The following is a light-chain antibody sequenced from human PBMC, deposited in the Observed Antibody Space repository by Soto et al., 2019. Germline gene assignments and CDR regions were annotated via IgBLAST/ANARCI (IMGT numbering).Light chain of an antibody. Sequence: QSVLTQPPSASGTPGQRVIISCSGGSSNIGRNTVNWYQHLPGTATRLLIYTNDQRPSGVPDLFSGYKSGTSASLAISGLQSEDEADYYCEAWDDTSSFVFGPGTKVTVL. CDR1: SSNIGRNT. V-gene: IGLV1-44*01. J-gene: IGLJ1*01. CDR2: TND. CDR3: EAWDDTSSFV.